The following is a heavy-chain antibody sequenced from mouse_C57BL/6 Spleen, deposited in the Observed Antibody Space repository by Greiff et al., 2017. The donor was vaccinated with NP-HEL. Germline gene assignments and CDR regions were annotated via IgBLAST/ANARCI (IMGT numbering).Heavy chain of an antibody. D-gene: IGHD3-3*01. J-gene: IGHJ2*01. Sequence: VQLQQSGAELVRPGASVKLSCKASGYTFTDYYINWVKQRPGQGLEWIARIYPGSGNTYYNEKFKGKATLTAEKSSSTAYMQLSSLTSEDSAVYFCARDDGAVYYFDYWGQGTTLTVSS. CDR1: GYTFTDYY. V-gene: IGHV1-76*01. CDR3: ARDDGAVYYFDY. CDR2: IYPGSGNT.